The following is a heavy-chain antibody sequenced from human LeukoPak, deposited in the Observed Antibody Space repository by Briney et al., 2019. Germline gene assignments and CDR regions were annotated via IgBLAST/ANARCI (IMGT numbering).Heavy chain of an antibody. CDR1: GFTFDDYT. D-gene: IGHD3-22*01. CDR3: AKDMDSSGYSLDY. CDR2: ISWDGGST. Sequence: GGSLRLSCAASGFTFDDYTMHWVRQAPGKGLEWVSLISWDGGSTYYADSVKGRFTISRDNSKNSLYLQMNSLRTEDIALYYCAKDMDSSGYSLDYWGQGTLVTVSS. J-gene: IGHJ4*02. V-gene: IGHV3-43*01.